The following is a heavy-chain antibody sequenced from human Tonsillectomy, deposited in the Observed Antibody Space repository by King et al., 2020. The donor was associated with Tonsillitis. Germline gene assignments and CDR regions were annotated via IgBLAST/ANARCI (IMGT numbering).Heavy chain of an antibody. V-gene: IGHV3-13*01. D-gene: IGHD2-21*01. J-gene: IGHJ4*02. CDR2: IGTAGDT. CDR1: GFSFSSYD. CDR3: ARASRAYCGCDCPIAY. Sequence: VQLVESGGGLVQPGGSLRLSCAASGFSFSSYDMHWVRQATGKGLEWVSSIGTAGDTYYAVSVKGRFTISRDSAKNSLYLQMNSLRAGDTAVYYCARASRAYCGCDCPIAYWGQGTLVTVSA.